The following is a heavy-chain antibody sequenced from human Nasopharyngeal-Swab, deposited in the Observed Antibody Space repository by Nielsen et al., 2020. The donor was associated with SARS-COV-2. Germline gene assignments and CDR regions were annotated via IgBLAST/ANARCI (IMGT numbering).Heavy chain of an antibody. D-gene: IGHD6-13*01. CDR1: GYTLTELS. V-gene: IGHV1-24*01. Sequence: ASVKVSCKVSGYTLTELSMHWVRQAPGKGLEWMGGFDPEDGETIYAQKFQGRVTMTEDTSTDTAYMELSSLRSEDTAVYYCATGPAAGNPTCWFDPWGQVTLVTVSS. CDR2: FDPEDGET. J-gene: IGHJ5*02. CDR3: ATGPAAGNPTCWFDP.